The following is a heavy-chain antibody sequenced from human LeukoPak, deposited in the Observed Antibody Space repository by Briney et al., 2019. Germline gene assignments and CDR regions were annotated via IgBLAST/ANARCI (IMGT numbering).Heavy chain of an antibody. CDR1: GGSISSGGYS. D-gene: IGHD3-3*01. CDR2: IYHSGST. CDR3: ARSSPGAVYFDY. Sequence: SETLSLTCAVSGGSISSGGYSWSSIRQPPGTGLEWIGYIYHSGSTYYNPSLKSRVTISVDRSKNQFSLKLSSVTAADTAVYYCARSSPGAVYFDYWGQGTLVTVSS. J-gene: IGHJ4*02. V-gene: IGHV4-30-2*01.